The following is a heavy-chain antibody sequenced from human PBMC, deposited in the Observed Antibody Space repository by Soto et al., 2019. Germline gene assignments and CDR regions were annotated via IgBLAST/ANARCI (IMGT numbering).Heavy chain of an antibody. J-gene: IGHJ5*02. Sequence: GGSLRLSCAASGFTFSTFAMSWVRQAPGKGLEWVSAISASGGSTYYADSVKRRFTISRDNSNNTLYLQMNSLRVEDTAVYYCAKDPRVSFDPWGQGPLV. V-gene: IGHV3-23*01. CDR1: GFTFSTFA. CDR2: ISASGGST. CDR3: AKDPRVSFDP.